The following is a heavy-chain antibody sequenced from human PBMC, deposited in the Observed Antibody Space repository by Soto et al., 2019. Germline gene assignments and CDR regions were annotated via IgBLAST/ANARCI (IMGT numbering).Heavy chain of an antibody. CDR2: VVVGSGNT. Sequence: QLQLVQSGPEVKKPGTSVKVSCKASGFTFTSSAVQWVRQARGQRLEWVGWVVVGSGNTNYEQKFQERVTITRDMSTSTAYMELSSLRSEDTAVYYCAADLMPYTSHYQLLDIWGQGTMVTVSS. J-gene: IGHJ3*02. D-gene: IGHD2-2*01. V-gene: IGHV1-58*01. CDR1: GFTFTSSA. CDR3: AADLMPYTSHYQLLDI.